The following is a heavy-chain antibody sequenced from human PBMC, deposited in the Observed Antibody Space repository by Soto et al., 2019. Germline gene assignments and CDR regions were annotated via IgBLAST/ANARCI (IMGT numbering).Heavy chain of an antibody. D-gene: IGHD6-13*01. CDR2: IYYSGST. J-gene: IGHJ5*02. Sequence: SETLSLTCTVTGGSIRSCYRSGIRQPPGKGLEWIGYIYYSGSTNYNPSLKSRVTISVDTSKNQFSLKLSSVTAADTAVYYCARVRAAADYNWFDPWGQGTLVTVS. CDR1: GGSIRSCY. V-gene: IGHV4-59*01. CDR3: ARVRAAADYNWFDP.